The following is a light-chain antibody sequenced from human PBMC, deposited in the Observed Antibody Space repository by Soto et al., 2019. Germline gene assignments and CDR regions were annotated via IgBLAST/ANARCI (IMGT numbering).Light chain of an antibody. V-gene: IGLV2-23*03. J-gene: IGLJ2*01. Sequence: QSALTQPASVSGSPGQSITISCTGTSNDVGSYNLVSWYQQHPGKAPKLMIYEGSKRPSGVSNRFSGSKSDNTASLTISGRQAEDEDDYYCCSYAGSSTFVFGGGTQLTVL. CDR1: SNDVGSYNL. CDR3: CSYAGSSTFV. CDR2: EGS.